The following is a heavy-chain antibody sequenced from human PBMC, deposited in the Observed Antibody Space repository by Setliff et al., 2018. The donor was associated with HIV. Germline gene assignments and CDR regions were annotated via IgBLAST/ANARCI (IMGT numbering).Heavy chain of an antibody. V-gene: IGHV4-59*01. CDR2: SYDSGNP. D-gene: IGHD4-17*01. CDR3: ARGFLRSRRRWFDP. CDR1: GGSTSNEY. Sequence: SETLSLTCTVSGGSTSNEYWSWIRQPPGKGLEWIGYSYDSGNPKYNPSLKSRVTISIDTSKSQISLKLTSVTAAETAVYYCARGFLRSRRRWFDPWGQGTLVTVSS. J-gene: IGHJ5*02.